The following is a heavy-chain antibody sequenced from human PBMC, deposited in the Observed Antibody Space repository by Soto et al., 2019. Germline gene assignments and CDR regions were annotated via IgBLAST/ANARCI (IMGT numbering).Heavy chain of an antibody. CDR3: AKESSTSLFRYNWFDP. J-gene: IGHJ5*02. CDR2: ISGSGGSR. V-gene: IGHV3-23*01. CDR1: GFTFSSFA. D-gene: IGHD2-2*01. Sequence: VGSLRLSCAASGFTFSSFAMSWVRQTPGKGLEWVSTISGSGGSRYYADSVRGRFTISRDSSENTLYLQMNSLRVEDTAVYFCAKESSTSLFRYNWFDPWGQGTLVTVSS.